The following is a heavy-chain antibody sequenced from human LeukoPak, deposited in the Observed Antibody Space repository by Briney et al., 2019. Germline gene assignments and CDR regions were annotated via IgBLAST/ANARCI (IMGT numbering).Heavy chain of an antibody. Sequence: PSETLSLTCTVSGGSISSGDYYWSWIRQPPGKGLEWIGYIYYSGSTYYNPSLKSRLTISGDTSKNQFSLRLSSVTAADTAVYYCARVRFKSGYYDSSGYYYGPTYYYYGMDVWGQGTTVTVSS. CDR3: ARVRFKSGYYDSSGYYYGPTYYYYGMDV. J-gene: IGHJ6*02. CDR2: IYYSGST. CDR1: GGSISSGDYY. D-gene: IGHD3-22*01. V-gene: IGHV4-30-4*01.